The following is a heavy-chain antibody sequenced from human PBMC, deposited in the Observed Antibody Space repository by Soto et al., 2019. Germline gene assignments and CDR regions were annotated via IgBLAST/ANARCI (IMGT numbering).Heavy chain of an antibody. J-gene: IGHJ6*02. V-gene: IGHV3-30-3*01. CDR3: ARDYGGPNYYYYYGMDV. D-gene: IGHD4-17*01. CDR2: ISYDGSNK. CDR1: GFTSSRYA. Sequence: QVQLVESGGGVVQPGRSLRLSCAAPGFTSSRYAMHWVRQAPGKGLEWVAVISYDGSNKYYADSVKGRFTISRDNSKNTLYVQMNSLRAEDTAVYYCARDYGGPNYYYYYGMDVWGQGTTVTVSS.